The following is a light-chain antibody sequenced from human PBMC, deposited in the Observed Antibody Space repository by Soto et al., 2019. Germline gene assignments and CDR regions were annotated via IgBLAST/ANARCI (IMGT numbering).Light chain of an antibody. CDR1: QTIMTY. J-gene: IGKJ4*01. CDR3: QKCKVAPFT. V-gene: IGKV1-27*01. CDR2: AAS. Sequence: DIQMTQSPSSLSASVGDGVAITCRASQTIMTYLNWYQLKPGKPPRLLIYAASTLQSGVPSRFSGSGSGTDFTLTISSLQPEDVATYYCQKCKVAPFTFGGGTKVDIK.